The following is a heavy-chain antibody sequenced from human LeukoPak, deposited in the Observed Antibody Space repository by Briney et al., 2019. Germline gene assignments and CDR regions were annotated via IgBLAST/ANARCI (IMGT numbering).Heavy chain of an antibody. CDR2: IYDSGST. CDR3: ARDAAETGYYYYAMDV. D-gene: IGHD6-25*01. J-gene: IGHJ6*02. V-gene: IGHV4-59*01. CDR1: GGSISSYY. Sequence: SETLSLTCTVSGGSISSYYWSWMRQPPGKGLEWIGYIYDSGSTKYNPSLKSRVTMSVDTSKSQFSLRLSSVTAADTAVYYCARDAAETGYYYYAMDVWGQGTTVTVSS.